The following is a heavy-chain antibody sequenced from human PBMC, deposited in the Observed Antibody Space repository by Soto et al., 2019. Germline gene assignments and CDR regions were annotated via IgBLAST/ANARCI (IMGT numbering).Heavy chain of an antibody. CDR1: GGSISSYY. CDR3: ARHEIATSRYCGGDCYMGYFDY. D-gene: IGHD2-21*01. CDR2: IYYSGST. J-gene: IGHJ4*02. Sequence: SETLSLTCTVSGGSISSYYWSWIRQPPGKGLEWIGYIYYSGSTNYNPSLKSRVTISVDTSKNQFTLKLSSVTAADTAVYYCARHEIATSRYCGGDCYMGYFDYWGQGTLVTVSS. V-gene: IGHV4-59*08.